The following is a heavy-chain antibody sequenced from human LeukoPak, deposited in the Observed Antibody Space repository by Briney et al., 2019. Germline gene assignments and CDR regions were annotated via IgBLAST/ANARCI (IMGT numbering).Heavy chain of an antibody. V-gene: IGHV3-23*01. D-gene: IGHD3-22*01. J-gene: IGHJ4*02. CDR3: AKASDFDSSGFPIDVFDF. CDR2: ISGAGGTT. CDR1: GFTFSTFD. Sequence: PGGSLRLSCAASGFTFSTFDMSWVRQAPGKGLQWVSTISGAGGTTLFADSVKGRFSISRDNSNNKVFLQMNSLRVEDTAVYYCAKASDFDSSGFPIDVFDFPGQGLLVSVAS.